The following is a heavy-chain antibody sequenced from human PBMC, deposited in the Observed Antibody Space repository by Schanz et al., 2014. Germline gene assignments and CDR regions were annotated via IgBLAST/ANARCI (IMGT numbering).Heavy chain of an antibody. D-gene: IGHD2-8*01. CDR1: GFPFSSYA. V-gene: IGHV3-48*01. J-gene: IGHJ3*01. Sequence: VQLVESGGGVVQPGGSLRLSCAASGFPFSSYALHWVRQAPGKGLEWVSYISGSSSTKYYADSVKGRFTISRDNGKTSLFLQRNSVRAEDTAVYFCARDYESDLYSPRHDAFDVWGQGTVVTVSS. CDR2: ISGSSSTK. CDR3: ARDYESDLYSPRHDAFDV.